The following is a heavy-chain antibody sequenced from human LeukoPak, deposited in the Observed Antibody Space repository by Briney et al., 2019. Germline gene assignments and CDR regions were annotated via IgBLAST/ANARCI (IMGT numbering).Heavy chain of an antibody. D-gene: IGHD3-3*01. CDR3: ARAHPVYDFWSGYQNYNWFDP. J-gene: IGHJ5*02. V-gene: IGHV4-34*01. CDR1: GGSFSGYY. CDR2: INHSGST. Sequence: SETLSLTCAVYGGSFSGYYWSWIRQPPGKGLEWIGEINHSGSTNYNPSLKSRVTISVDTSKNQFSLKLSSVTAADTAVYYCARAHPVYDFWSGYQNYNWFDPWGQGTLVTVSS.